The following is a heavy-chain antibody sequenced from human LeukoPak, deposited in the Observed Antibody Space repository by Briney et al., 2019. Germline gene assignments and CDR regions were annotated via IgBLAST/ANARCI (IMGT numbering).Heavy chain of an antibody. CDR3: VRAIFGDSVAFEI. J-gene: IGHJ3*02. V-gene: IGHV3-30*03. D-gene: IGHD5/OR15-5a*01. CDR1: GFTFNSYV. Sequence: GRSLRLSCAASGFTFNSYVMHWVRQAPGKGLEWVALISYDGSKKYYADSGKGRFTIARENSQDTLFLQMSSLRPEDTALYFCVRAIFGDSVAFEIWGQGTMVVVSS. CDR2: ISYDGSKK.